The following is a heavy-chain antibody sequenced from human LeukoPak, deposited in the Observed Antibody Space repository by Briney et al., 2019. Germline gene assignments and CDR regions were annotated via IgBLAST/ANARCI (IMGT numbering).Heavy chain of an antibody. V-gene: IGHV4-59*01. CDR3: ARGGEIWFDP. J-gene: IGHJ5*02. CDR2: IYYSGST. D-gene: IGHD5-12*01. Sequence: SETLSLTCTVSGGSISGYYWSWIRQPPGKGLEWIGYIYYSGSTNYNPSLKSRVTISVDTSKNQFSLKLTSVTTADTAVYYCARGGEIWFDPWGQGTLVTVSS. CDR1: GGSISGYY.